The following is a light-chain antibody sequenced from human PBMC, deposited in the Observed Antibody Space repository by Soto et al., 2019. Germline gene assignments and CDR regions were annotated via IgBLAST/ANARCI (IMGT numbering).Light chain of an antibody. CDR2: EVS. CDR3: VSYTTSASYV. J-gene: IGLJ1*01. Sequence: QSALTQPASVSGSPGQSITISCTGTSSDVGDYNYVSWYQQHPGKAPRLMIYEVSNRPSGVSNRFSGSKSGNTASLTISGLQADDDADYYCVSYTTSASYVFGTGTKLTVL. V-gene: IGLV2-14*01. CDR1: SSDVGDYNY.